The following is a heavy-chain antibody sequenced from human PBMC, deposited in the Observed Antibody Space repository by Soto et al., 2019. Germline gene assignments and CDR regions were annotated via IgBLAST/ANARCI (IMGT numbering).Heavy chain of an antibody. CDR1: GYTFTSYG. CDR3: ARDYLYYDFWSGYFTRGYYYGTDV. Sequence: ASVKVSCKASGYTFTSYGISWVRQAPGQGLEWMGWISAYNGNTNYAQKLQGRVTMTTDTSTSTAYMELRSLRSDDTAVYYCARDYLYYDFWSGYFTRGYYYGTDVWGQGTTVTVSS. D-gene: IGHD3-3*01. V-gene: IGHV1-18*01. J-gene: IGHJ6*02. CDR2: ISAYNGNT.